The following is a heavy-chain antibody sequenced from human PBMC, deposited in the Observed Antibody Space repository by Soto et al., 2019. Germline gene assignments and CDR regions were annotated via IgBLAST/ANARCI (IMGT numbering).Heavy chain of an antibody. J-gene: IGHJ3*02. CDR1: EYRFNSYW. V-gene: IGHV5-51*01. D-gene: IGHD3-22*01. CDR2: IYPGDSDT. CDR3: AITTGIDDSSGYYYVPYAFDI. Sequence: GESLKISCKGSEYRFNSYWIGWVRQMPGKGLEWIGMIYPGDSDTTYSPSFEGQVTMSVDKSISTAYLQWSSLKASDTAMYYCAITTGIDDSSGYYYVPYAFDIWGQGAMVTVSS.